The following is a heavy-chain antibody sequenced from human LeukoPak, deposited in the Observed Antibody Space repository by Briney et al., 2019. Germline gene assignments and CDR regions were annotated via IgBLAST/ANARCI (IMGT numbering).Heavy chain of an antibody. J-gene: IGHJ4*02. D-gene: IGHD3-22*01. Sequence: ETLSLTCAVYGGSFSGYYWSWVRQTPGKGPEWVANIKQDGEETYYLDSVKGRFTVSRDNAKNSLYLQMNTLRAEDTAVYYCARDPQYSYDDSGTFDSWGQGTLVTVSS. CDR1: GGSFSGYY. CDR3: ARDPQYSYDDSGTFDS. CDR2: IKQDGEET. V-gene: IGHV3-7*01.